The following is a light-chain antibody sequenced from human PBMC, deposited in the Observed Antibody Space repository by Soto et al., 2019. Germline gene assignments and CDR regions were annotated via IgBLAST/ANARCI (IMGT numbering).Light chain of an antibody. J-gene: IGKJ2*01. Sequence: DIQMTQSPSTLSASVGDRVTITCRASQSVSSWLAWYQQKPGKAPKLLIYGSSTLESGVPSRFSGSGSGTDFILTISSLQPDDFATYSCQQYNTYSYTFGQGTKLEIK. CDR3: QQYNTYSYT. V-gene: IGKV1-5*01. CDR1: QSVSSW. CDR2: GSS.